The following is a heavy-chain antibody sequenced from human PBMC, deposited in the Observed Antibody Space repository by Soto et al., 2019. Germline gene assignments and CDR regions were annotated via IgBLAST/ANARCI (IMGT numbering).Heavy chain of an antibody. CDR3: ARGGYSSSWFNWYFDR. J-gene: IGHJ2*01. CDR2: IYYSVSN. Sequence: QVQLQESGPGLVKPSETLSLTCTVSGGSISSYYWSWIRQPPGKGLEWIGYIYYSVSNNYNPSLKNRVTISVDTSKSQFSLKLSSVTAADTAVYYCARGGYSSSWFNWYFDRWGRGTLATVSS. CDR1: GGSISSYY. V-gene: IGHV4-59*01. D-gene: IGHD6-13*01.